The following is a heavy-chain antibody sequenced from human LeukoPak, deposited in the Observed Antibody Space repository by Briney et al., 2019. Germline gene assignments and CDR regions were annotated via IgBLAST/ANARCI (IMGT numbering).Heavy chain of an antibody. Sequence: SQTLSLTCTVSGGSISSGSYYWSWIRQPAGKGLEWIGRIYTSGSTNYNPSLKSRVTISVDTSKNQFSLKLSSVTAADTAVYYCARGRIAARHNWFDPWGQGTLVTASS. CDR3: ARGRIAARHNWFDP. CDR2: IYTSGST. CDR1: GGSISSGSYY. V-gene: IGHV4-61*02. J-gene: IGHJ5*02. D-gene: IGHD6-6*01.